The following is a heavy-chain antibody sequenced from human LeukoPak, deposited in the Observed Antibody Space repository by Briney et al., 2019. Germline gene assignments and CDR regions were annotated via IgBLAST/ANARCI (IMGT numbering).Heavy chain of an antibody. Sequence: GGSLRLSCAVSGLTFSSSWMDWVRQAPGKGLEWLAVIAYDGSITLYTDSVKGRFTISRDSSKNTLYLQMNSLRTEDTAVYYCARDFLRGSPDFFDYWGQGTLVTVSS. CDR3: ARDFLRGSPDFFDY. V-gene: IGHV3-30-3*01. CDR2: IAYDGSIT. D-gene: IGHD3-16*01. J-gene: IGHJ4*02. CDR1: GLTFSSSW.